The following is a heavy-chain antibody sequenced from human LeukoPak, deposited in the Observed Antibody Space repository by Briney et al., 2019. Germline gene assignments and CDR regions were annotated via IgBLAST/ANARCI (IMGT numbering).Heavy chain of an antibody. D-gene: IGHD3-22*01. CDR3: ARDSYYYDSSGPYYYYYYMDV. V-gene: IGHV3-48*02. CDR2: ISSSSSTI. CDR1: GFTFSSYS. J-gene: IGHJ6*03. Sequence: GGSLRLSCAASGFTFSSYSMNWVRQAPGKGLEWVSYISSSSSTIHYADSVKGRFTISRDNAKNSLYLQMNSLRDEDTAVYYCARDSYYYDSSGPYYYYYYMDVWGKGTTVTVSS.